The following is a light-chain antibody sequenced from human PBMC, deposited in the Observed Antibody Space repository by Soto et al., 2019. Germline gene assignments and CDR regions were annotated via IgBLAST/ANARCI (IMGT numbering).Light chain of an antibody. Sequence: QPVLTQSPSASASLGASVKLTCTLSSGHSSYAIAWHQKQPGKGPRYLMDLNNDGSHTKGDGIPDRFSGSSSGAGRYLIISSLQSEDEADYYCQTWGTGFQFFGGGTKLTVL. V-gene: IGLV4-69*01. CDR3: QTWGTGFQF. CDR2: LNNDGSH. J-gene: IGLJ2*01. CDR1: SGHSSYA.